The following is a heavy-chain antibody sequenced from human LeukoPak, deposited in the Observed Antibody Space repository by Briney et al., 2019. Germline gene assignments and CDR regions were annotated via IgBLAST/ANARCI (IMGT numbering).Heavy chain of an antibody. CDR2: IYPGDSDT. V-gene: IGHV5-51*01. Sequence: GESLKISCKTSGYSFTTYWIAWVRQMPGKGLEWMGMIYPGDSDTRYSPSFQGQITISVDKSISIAYLQWSSLKASDTAMYYCARLLQGVAGTWGYWGQGTLVTV. CDR1: GYSFTTYW. CDR3: ARLLQGVAGTWGY. D-gene: IGHD6-19*01. J-gene: IGHJ4*02.